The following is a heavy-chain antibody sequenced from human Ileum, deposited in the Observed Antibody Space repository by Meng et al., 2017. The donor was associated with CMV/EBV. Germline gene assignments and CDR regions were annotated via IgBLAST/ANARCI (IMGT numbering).Heavy chain of an antibody. CDR3: AWDIANFLNK. D-gene: IGHD3-3*01. CDR2: IKSKGSGGTT. V-gene: IGHV3-15*01. CDR1: GFNLNDAW. Sequence: GQLGGAGGGLGGPGVSLRVSCVGSGFNLNDAWMSWVRQAPRKGLEWIGRIKSKGSGGTTDYVASVKDRFIISRDDSKNTVYLQMNSLEIEDTAVYYCAWDIANFLNKWGQGALVTVSS. J-gene: IGHJ4*02.